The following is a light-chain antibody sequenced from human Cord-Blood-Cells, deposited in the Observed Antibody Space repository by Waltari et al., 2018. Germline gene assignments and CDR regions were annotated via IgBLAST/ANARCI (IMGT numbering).Light chain of an antibody. CDR3: QQYYSTPLT. J-gene: IGKJ3*01. Sequence: DIVMTQSPDSLAVSLGEGATIHCKSSQSVLYSSNNNYYYAWSQQKPGQPPKLLIYWASTRESGGPDRCSGSGSATDFTLTISSLQAEDVAVYYCQQYYSTPLTFGPGTKVDIK. CDR1: QSVLYSSNNNYY. V-gene: IGKV4-1*01. CDR2: WAS.